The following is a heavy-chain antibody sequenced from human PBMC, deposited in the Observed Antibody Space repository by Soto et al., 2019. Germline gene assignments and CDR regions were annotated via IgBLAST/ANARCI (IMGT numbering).Heavy chain of an antibody. J-gene: IGHJ4*02. D-gene: IGHD4-17*01. CDR3: ARDPPYGDYGGYFDY. CDR1: GYTFTSYY. V-gene: IGHV1-46*03. Sequence: QVQLVQSGAEVKKPGASVKVSCKASGYTFTSYYMHWVRQAPGQGLEWMGIINPSGGSTSYAQKFQGRVTMTRDTSTRTVYMELSSLRSEDTAVYYCARDPPYGDYGGYFDYWGQGTLVTVSS. CDR2: INPSGGST.